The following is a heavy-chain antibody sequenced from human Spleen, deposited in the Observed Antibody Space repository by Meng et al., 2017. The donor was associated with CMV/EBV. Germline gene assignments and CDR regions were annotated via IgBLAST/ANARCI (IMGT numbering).Heavy chain of an antibody. V-gene: IGHV1-2*02. CDR3: ATASGSYSSDAFDI. J-gene: IGHJ3*02. CDR1: GYTFTGYY. D-gene: IGHD1-26*01. CDR2: INTNSGGT. Sequence: ASVKVSCKASGYTFTGYYMHWVRQAPGQGLEWMGWINTNSGGTNYAQKFQGRVTMTRDTSISTAYMELSRLRSDDTAVYYCATASGSYSSDAFDIWGQGTMVTVSS.